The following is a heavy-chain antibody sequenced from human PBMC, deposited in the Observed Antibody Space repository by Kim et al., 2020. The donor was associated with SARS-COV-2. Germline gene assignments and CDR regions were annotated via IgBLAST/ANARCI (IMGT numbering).Heavy chain of an antibody. D-gene: IGHD2-15*01. CDR3: ARERGDCSAGSCYSFIDN. CDR1: GGSIRGYY. Sequence: SETLSLTCTVSGGSIRGYYWTWTRQPPGKGLEWIGYIYYSGSTNYNPSLESRITISLDTSKNQFSLKLRSVTAADTAVCYCARERGDCSAGSCYSFIDN. V-gene: IGHV4-59*13. J-gene: IGHJ5*01. CDR2: IYYSGST.